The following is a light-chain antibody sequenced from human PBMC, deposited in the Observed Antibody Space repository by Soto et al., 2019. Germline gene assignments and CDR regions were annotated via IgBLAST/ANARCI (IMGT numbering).Light chain of an antibody. Sequence: QSVLTQAPSAPGTPGQRVTISCSGSSSNIGSNYVQWYQQLPGTAPKVLIYRNNQRPSGVPDRFSGSKSGTSASLAISGLRSEDEADYYCAAWDDSLSGVVFGGGTKLTVL. CDR3: AAWDDSLSGVV. V-gene: IGLV1-47*01. J-gene: IGLJ2*01. CDR2: RNN. CDR1: SSNIGSNY.